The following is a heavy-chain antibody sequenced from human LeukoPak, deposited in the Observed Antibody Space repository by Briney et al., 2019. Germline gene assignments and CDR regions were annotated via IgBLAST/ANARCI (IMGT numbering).Heavy chain of an antibody. D-gene: IGHD4-17*01. J-gene: IGHJ5*02. Sequence: GGSLRLSCAASGFTFSSYSMNWVRQAPGKGLEWVSSISSSSSYIYYADSVKGRFTISRDNAKNSLYLQMNSLRAEDTAVYYCARDGVAHDYGDYPNWFDPWGQGTLVTVSS. CDR1: GFTFSSYS. V-gene: IGHV3-21*01. CDR3: ARDGVAHDYGDYPNWFDP. CDR2: ISSSSSYI.